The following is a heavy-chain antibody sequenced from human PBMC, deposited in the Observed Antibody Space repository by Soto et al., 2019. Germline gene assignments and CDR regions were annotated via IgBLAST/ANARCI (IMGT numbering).Heavy chain of an antibody. CDR1: GFTFSSYG. J-gene: IGHJ6*03. CDR2: IWYDGSNK. D-gene: IGHD3-10*02. CDR3: ARVVFGELPTTYYYYMDV. V-gene: IGHV3-33*01. Sequence: GGSLRLSCAASGFTFSSYGMHWVRQAPGKGLEWVAVIWYDGSNKYYADSVKGRFTISRDNSKNTLYLQMNSLRAEDTAVYYCARVVFGELPTTYYYYMDVWGKGTTVTVSS.